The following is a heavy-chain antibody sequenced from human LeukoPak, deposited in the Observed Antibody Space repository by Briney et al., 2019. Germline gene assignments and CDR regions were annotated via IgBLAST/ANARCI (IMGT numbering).Heavy chain of an antibody. J-gene: IGHJ4*02. CDR2: FDPEDGET. CDR1: GYTFTSYG. CDR3: ATVYYDSSGSQAGFDY. D-gene: IGHD3-22*01. Sequence: ASVKVSCKASGYTFTSYGISWVRQAPGQGLEWMGGFDPEDGETIYAQKFQGRVTMTEDTSTDTAYMELSSLRSEDTAVYYCATVYYDSSGSQAGFDYWGQGTLVTVSS. V-gene: IGHV1-24*01.